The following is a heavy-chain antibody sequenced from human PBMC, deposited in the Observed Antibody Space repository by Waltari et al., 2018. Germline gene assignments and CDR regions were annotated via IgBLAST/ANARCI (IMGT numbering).Heavy chain of an antibody. Sequence: QVQLVQSGAEVKKPGASVKVSCKASGYTFTGYYMHWVRQAPGQGLEWMGWSNPNSGGTNYAQKFQGWVTMTRDTSISTAYMELSRLRSDDTAVYYCARGSGRSSWHYGMDVWGQGTTVTVSS. V-gene: IGHV1-2*04. CDR1: GYTFTGYY. CDR3: ARGSGRSSWHYGMDV. CDR2: SNPNSGGT. J-gene: IGHJ6*02. D-gene: IGHD6-13*01.